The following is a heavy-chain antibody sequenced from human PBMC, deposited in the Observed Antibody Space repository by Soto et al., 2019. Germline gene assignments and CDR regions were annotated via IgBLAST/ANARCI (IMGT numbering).Heavy chain of an antibody. V-gene: IGHV3-11*05. Sequence: QVQLLESGGGLVKPGGSLRLSCAASGFTFSDYYMSWIRQAPGKGLECVAYISVSSTYANYGDSVEGRFTISRDNAENSLVLQMNSLRADDPAVYYCARGVRYYSSEKPANFDYWGQGALVTVSS. CDR3: ARGVRYYSSEKPANFDY. J-gene: IGHJ4*02. CDR2: ISVSSTYA. CDR1: GFTFSDYY. D-gene: IGHD2-21*01.